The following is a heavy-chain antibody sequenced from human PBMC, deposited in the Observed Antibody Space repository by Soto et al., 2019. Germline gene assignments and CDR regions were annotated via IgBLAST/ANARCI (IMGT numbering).Heavy chain of an antibody. J-gene: IGHJ5*02. V-gene: IGHV1-2*02. D-gene: IGHD1-26*01. CDR2: INLNSGGT. CDR3: AASGWDSLGP. CDR1: GYTIITYY. Sequence: ASVKVSFKASGYTIITYYMHWVRQAPGQGLEWMGWINLNSGGTNYAQKFQERVTITRDMSTSTAYMELSSLRSEDTAVYYCAASGWDSLGPWGQGTLVTVSS.